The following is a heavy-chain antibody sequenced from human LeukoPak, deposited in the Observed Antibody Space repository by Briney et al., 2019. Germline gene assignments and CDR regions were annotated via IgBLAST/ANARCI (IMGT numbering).Heavy chain of an antibody. CDR1: GYTFTGYY. J-gene: IGHJ5*02. CDR2: INPNSGGT. CDR3: ASSMVRGACRWFDP. V-gene: IGHV1-2*02. D-gene: IGHD3-10*01. Sequence: ASVKVSCKASGYTFTGYYMHWVRQAPGQGLEWMGWINPNSGGTNYAQKFQGRVTMTRDTSISTAYMELSRLRSDDTAVYYCASSMVRGACRWFDPWGQGTLVTVSS.